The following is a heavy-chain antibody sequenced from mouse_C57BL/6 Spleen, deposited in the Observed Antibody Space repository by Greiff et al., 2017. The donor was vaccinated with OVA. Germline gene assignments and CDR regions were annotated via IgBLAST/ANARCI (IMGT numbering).Heavy chain of an antibody. Sequence: QVQLQQSGPELVKPGASVKISCKASGYAFSSSWMNWVKQRPGHGLEWIGEILPGSGSTNYNEKFKGKATFTADTSSNTAYMQLSSLTTEDSAIYYCARSGGLLRAMDYWGQGTSVTVSS. CDR3: ARSGGLLRAMDY. CDR1: GYAFSSSW. CDR2: ILPGSGST. D-gene: IGHD2-3*01. J-gene: IGHJ4*01. V-gene: IGHV1-9*01.